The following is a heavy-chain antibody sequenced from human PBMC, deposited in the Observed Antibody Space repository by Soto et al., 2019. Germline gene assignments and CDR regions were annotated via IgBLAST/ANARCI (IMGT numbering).Heavy chain of an antibody. CDR3: AKGEHSSSSRGVDV. CDR2: ISGSGAST. CDR1: GFTFSNYA. D-gene: IGHD6-6*01. V-gene: IGHV3-23*01. J-gene: IGHJ6*02. Sequence: GGSLRLSCAASGFTFSNYAMTWVRQAPGKGLEWVSGISGSGASTFYADSVKGRFTTSRDTSRNTLYLQMNSLRAEDTAVYYCAKGEHSSSSRGVDVWGQGITVTVSS.